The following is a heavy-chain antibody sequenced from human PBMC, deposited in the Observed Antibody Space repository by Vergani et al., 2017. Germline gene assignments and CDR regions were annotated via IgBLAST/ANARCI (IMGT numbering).Heavy chain of an antibody. CDR3: ARIPTGAIRYFDY. Sequence: QVQLQESGPGLVKPSETLSLTCTVSGVSVNSGSYYWSWIRQPAGKGLEWIGYIYYTGSTNYNPSLKSRVTILVDTSKNQFSLKLSSVTAADTAVYYCARIPTGAIRYFDYWGQGTLVTVSS. J-gene: IGHJ4*02. V-gene: IGHV4-61*10. D-gene: IGHD7-27*01. CDR2: IYYTGST. CDR1: GVSVNSGSYY.